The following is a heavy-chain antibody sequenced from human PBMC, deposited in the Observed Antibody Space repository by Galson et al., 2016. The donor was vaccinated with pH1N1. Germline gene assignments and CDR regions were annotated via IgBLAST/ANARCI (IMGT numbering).Heavy chain of an antibody. V-gene: IGHV3-33*01. Sequence: SLRLSCAASGFAFSSYGMHWVRQAPGKGLEWVAVIWFDGSYEFYADSVKGRFTISRDNSKNTLHLQMNSLRAEDTAVYYCARGDLEWLSHFDYWGQGNLVTVSS. CDR2: IWFDGSYE. CDR1: GFAFSSYG. D-gene: IGHD3-3*01. CDR3: ARGDLEWLSHFDY. J-gene: IGHJ4*02.